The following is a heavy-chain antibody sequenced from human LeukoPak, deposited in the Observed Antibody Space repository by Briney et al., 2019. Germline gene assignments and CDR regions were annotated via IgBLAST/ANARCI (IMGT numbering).Heavy chain of an antibody. V-gene: IGHV4-61*02. CDR3: ATARYGELERAFDI. J-gene: IGHJ3*02. D-gene: IGHD3-10*01. Sequence: SQTLSLTCTVSGGSISSGSYYWSCIRQPAGKGLECIGRIYTSGSTNYNPSLKSRVTISVDTSKNQFSLKLSSVTAADTAVYYCATARYGELERAFDIWGQGTMVTVSS. CDR1: GGSISSGSYY. CDR2: IYTSGST.